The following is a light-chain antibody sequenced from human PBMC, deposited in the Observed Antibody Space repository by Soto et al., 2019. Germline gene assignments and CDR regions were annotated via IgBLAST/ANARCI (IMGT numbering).Light chain of an antibody. Sequence: EIVMTQSPDTLSVSPGERATLSCWASQSVSSNLAWYQQKAGQAPRLLIYGASTRATGIPARFSGSGSGTEFTLTISSLQSEDFAVYYCQQYNNWPPLTLGGGTKVEI. CDR1: QSVSSN. V-gene: IGKV3-15*01. CDR3: QQYNNWPPLT. J-gene: IGKJ4*01. CDR2: GAS.